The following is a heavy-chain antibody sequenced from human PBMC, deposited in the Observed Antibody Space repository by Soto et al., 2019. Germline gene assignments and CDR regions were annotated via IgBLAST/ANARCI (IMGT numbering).Heavy chain of an antibody. CDR2: ISSDVVNY. Sequence: QVQLVESGGGVVQPGRSLRLSCAASGFTFSSFAMHWVRQAPGKGREWLAVISSDVVNYYYAESVKGRFTISRDNSKNTLHLQMNSLRNEDTAVYYCARGGAWTPEGLGYWGQGTLVTVSS. V-gene: IGHV3-30-3*01. J-gene: IGHJ4*02. CDR3: ARGGAWTPEGLGY. CDR1: GFTFSSFA. D-gene: IGHD2-15*01.